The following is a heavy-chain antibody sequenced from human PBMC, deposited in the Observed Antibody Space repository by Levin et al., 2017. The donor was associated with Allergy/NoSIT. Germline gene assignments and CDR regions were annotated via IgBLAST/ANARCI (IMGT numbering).Heavy chain of an antibody. CDR3: ARDPYSNTWYFYGMDV. J-gene: IGHJ6*02. Sequence: TSETLSLTCTVSGASISSYSWTWIRQPAGKRLEWIGRIYKSGTNKYNPSLESRVTMSVDTSNNQFSLKLSSVTAADAAVYYCARDPYSNTWYFYGMDVWGQGTTVTVSS. D-gene: IGHD6-13*01. V-gene: IGHV4-4*07. CDR1: GASISSYS. CDR2: IYKSGTN.